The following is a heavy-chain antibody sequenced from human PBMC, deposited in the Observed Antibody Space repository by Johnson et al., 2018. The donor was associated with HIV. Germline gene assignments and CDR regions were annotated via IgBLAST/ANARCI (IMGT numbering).Heavy chain of an antibody. Sequence: QVQLVESGGGVVQPGRSLRLSCAASGFTFSSYAMHWVRQVPGKGLEWVAVISYDGSNKDYADSVKGRFTISRDNSKNTLYLQMNSLRAEETAVYYCAKDKDAFDIWGQGTMVTVSS. J-gene: IGHJ3*02. CDR3: AKDKDAFDI. CDR2: ISYDGSNK. CDR1: GFTFSSYA. V-gene: IGHV3-30-3*01.